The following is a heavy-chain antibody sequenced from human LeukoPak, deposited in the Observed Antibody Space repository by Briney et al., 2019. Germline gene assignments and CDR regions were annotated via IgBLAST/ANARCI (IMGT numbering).Heavy chain of an antibody. CDR1: GFTFGSHA. D-gene: IGHD6-19*01. CDR2: ISGSGGDT. Sequence: GGSLRLSRAASGFTFGSHAMSWVRQAPGKGLEWVSAISGSGGDTYYADSVKGRFTISRDDSKNIVHLQMNSLSTEDTALYYCTKTTTGYSSGRYPGWPVDYWGRGTLVTVSS. J-gene: IGHJ4*02. V-gene: IGHV3-23*01. CDR3: TKTTTGYSSGRYPGWPVDY.